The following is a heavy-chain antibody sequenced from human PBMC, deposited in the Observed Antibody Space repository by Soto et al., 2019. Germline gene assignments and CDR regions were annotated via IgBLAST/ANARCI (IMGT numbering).Heavy chain of an antibody. D-gene: IGHD3-16*02. CDR3: VKGTPYREPYDYVWGSYRLDAFDI. Sequence: GGSLRLSCSASGFTFSSYAMHWVRQAPGKGLEYVSAISSNGGSTYYADSVKGRFTISRDNSKNTLYLQMSSLRAEDTAVYYCVKGTPYREPYDYVWGSYRLDAFDIWGQGTMVTV. J-gene: IGHJ3*02. CDR1: GFTFSSYA. V-gene: IGHV3-64D*06. CDR2: ISSNGGST.